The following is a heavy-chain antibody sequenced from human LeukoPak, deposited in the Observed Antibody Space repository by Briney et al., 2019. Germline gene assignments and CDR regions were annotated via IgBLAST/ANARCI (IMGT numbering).Heavy chain of an antibody. D-gene: IGHD6-19*01. V-gene: IGHV1-2*06. CDR2: INPNSGGT. CDR3: ARDAETLIAVAGTDNWFDP. J-gene: IGHJ5*02. Sequence: ASVKVSCKASGYTFTGYYMHWVRQAPGQGLEWMGRINPNSGGTNYAQKFQGRVTMTRDTSISTAYMELSGLRSDDTAVYYCARDAETLIAVAGTDNWFDPWGQGTLVTVSS. CDR1: GYTFTGYY.